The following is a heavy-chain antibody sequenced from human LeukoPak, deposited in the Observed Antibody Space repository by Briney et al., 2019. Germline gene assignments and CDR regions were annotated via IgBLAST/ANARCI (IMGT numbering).Heavy chain of an antibody. V-gene: IGHV3-23*01. J-gene: IGHJ4*02. Sequence: GGSLRLSCVVSGFTFSTYAMSWVRQAPGKGLEWVSGIGGSGGDTFYADSVRGRFTVSRDNSKNTLFLQMNSLRVEDTALYYCVRQFASWGQGTLVTVSS. CDR1: GFTFSTYA. CDR2: IGGSGGDT. CDR3: VRQFAS.